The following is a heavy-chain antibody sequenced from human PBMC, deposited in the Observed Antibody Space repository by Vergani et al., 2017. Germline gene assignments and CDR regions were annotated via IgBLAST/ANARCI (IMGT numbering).Heavy chain of an antibody. J-gene: IGHJ3*02. CDR3: ARPTTVTMRDDAFDI. CDR2: IYYSGST. V-gene: IGHV4-39*01. CDR1: GGSLSSSSYY. D-gene: IGHD4-17*01. Sequence: QLQLQESGPGLVKPSETLSLTCTVSGGSLSSSSYYWGWIRQPPGKGLEWIGSIYYSGSTYYNPSLKSRVTISVDTSKNQFSLKLSSVTAADTAVYYCARPTTVTMRDDAFDIWGQGTMVTVSS.